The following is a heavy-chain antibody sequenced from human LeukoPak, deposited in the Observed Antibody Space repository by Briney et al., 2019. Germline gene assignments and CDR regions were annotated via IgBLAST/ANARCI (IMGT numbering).Heavy chain of an antibody. Sequence: SETLSLTCTVSGGSISDYYWNWIRQPPGKGLEWIGYVYGSGSTDHNPSLKSRVTISVDTSKNHFSLKLTSVTAADTAVYFCARARNFGGGRFYFDSWGQGILVTVSS. CDR3: ARARNFGGGRFYFDS. J-gene: IGHJ4*02. V-gene: IGHV4-59*01. CDR1: GGSISDYY. D-gene: IGHD3-16*01. CDR2: VYGSGST.